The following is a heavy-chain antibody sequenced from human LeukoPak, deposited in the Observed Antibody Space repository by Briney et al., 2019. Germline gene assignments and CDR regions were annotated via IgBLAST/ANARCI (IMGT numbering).Heavy chain of an antibody. CDR3: ARMTTGKFDY. CDR2: INAANGNT. J-gene: IGHJ4*02. D-gene: IGHD3-10*01. CDR1: GHSFTNFA. V-gene: IGHV1-3*01. Sequence: GASVMVSCKASGHSFTNFAMHWVRQAPGQRLEWMGWINAANGNTRYSQEFQGRVTITGDTSASTAYMELSSLRSEDTAVYYCARMTTGKFDYWGQGTLVTVSS.